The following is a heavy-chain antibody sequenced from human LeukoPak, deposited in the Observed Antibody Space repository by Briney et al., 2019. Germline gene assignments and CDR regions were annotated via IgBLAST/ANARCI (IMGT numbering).Heavy chain of an antibody. Sequence: SGGSLRLSCAASGFTFSDYEMNWVRQAPGKGLEWVSYISSSGRGIYYADSVKGRFTISRDNAKNSLYLQMNSLRADDTAICYCARGPRDPTEYCSRGTCSPTYDVWGQGTLVTVSS. J-gene: IGHJ4*02. CDR1: GFTFSDYE. CDR3: ARGPRDPTEYCSRGTCSPTYDV. CDR2: ISSSGRGI. V-gene: IGHV3-48*03. D-gene: IGHD2-15*01.